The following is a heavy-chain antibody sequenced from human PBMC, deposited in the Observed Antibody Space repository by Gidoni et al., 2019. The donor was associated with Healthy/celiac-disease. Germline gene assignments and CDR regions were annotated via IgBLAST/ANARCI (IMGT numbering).Heavy chain of an antibody. Sequence: EVQLVESGGGLVQPGGSLRLSCAASGFTFSSCAMSWVRQAPGKGLEWVSAISGSGGSTYYEDYGKGRFNIYRDNSKNTLYLKMNSLRAKDTAVYYCVAARPDYWGQGTLVTVSS. V-gene: IGHV3-23*04. J-gene: IGHJ4*02. CDR1: GFTFSSCA. D-gene: IGHD6-6*01. CDR3: VAARPDY. CDR2: ISGSGGST.